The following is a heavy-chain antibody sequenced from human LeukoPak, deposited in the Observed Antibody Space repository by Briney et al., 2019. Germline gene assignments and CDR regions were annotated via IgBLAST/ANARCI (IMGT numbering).Heavy chain of an antibody. Sequence: AAVKVSCKASGYTFTSYGISWVRQAPGQGLEWMGWISAYNGNTNYAQKLQGRVTMTTDTSTSTAYMEQRSLRSDDTAVYYCAREVLYSGSSLFDYWGQGTLVTVSS. V-gene: IGHV1-18*01. CDR2: ISAYNGNT. CDR3: AREVLYSGSSLFDY. J-gene: IGHJ4*02. CDR1: GYTFTSYG. D-gene: IGHD1-26*01.